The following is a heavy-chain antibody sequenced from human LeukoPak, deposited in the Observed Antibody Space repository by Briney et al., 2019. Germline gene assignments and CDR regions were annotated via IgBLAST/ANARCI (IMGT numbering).Heavy chain of an antibody. CDR1: GYTFTDYY. CDR2: INPNSGGT. D-gene: IGHD6-19*01. Sequence: EASVKVSCKTSGYTFTDYYMHWVRQAPGQGLEWMGWINPNSGGTNYAQKFQGRVTMTRDTSIRTAYMEVSSLRSDDTAVYYCARGQQWLEAFDYWGLGTLVTVSS. CDR3: ARGQQWLEAFDY. V-gene: IGHV1-2*02. J-gene: IGHJ4*02.